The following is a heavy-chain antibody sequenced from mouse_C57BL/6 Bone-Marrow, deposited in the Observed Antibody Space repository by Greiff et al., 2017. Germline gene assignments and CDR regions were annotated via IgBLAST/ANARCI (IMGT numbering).Heavy chain of an antibody. CDR3: AREEIYDGYLAWFAY. D-gene: IGHD2-3*01. CDR1: GYTFTSYW. Sequence: QVQLKQPGAELVKPGASVKLSCKASGYTFTSYWMQWVKQRPGQGLEWIGEIDPSDSYTNYNQKFKGKATLTVDTSSSTAYMQLSSLTSEDSAVYYCAREEIYDGYLAWFAYWGQGTLVTVSA. CDR2: IDPSDSYT. V-gene: IGHV1-50*01. J-gene: IGHJ3*01.